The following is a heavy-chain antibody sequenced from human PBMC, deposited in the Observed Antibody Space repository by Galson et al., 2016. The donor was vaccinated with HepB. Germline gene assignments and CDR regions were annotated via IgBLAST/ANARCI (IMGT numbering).Heavy chain of an antibody. V-gene: IGHV5-51*01. Sequence: QSGAEVKKPGESLRISCKGSGYTFRSYWIGWVRQMPGKGLEWMGITYPRESDTRNSPSFHGQVTISADKSISTLYLHWSSLKASDTAMYYCARVMGQWLPYFWGQGTLVTVSS. D-gene: IGHD6-19*01. CDR1: GYTFRSYW. J-gene: IGHJ4*02. CDR3: ARVMGQWLPYF. CDR2: TYPRESDT.